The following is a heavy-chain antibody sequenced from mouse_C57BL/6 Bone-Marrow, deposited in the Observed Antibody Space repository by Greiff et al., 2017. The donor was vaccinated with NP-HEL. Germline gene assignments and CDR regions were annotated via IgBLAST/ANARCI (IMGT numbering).Heavy chain of an antibody. CDR3: ARRSDFDYAEDN. CDR2: FHPSNDDT. V-gene: IGHV1-47*01. Sequence: VKLVESGAELVKPGASVKMSCKASGYTFTTYPIEWMKQSHGKCLEWIGNFHPSNDDTKYNEKFKGKATLTVEKSSITASLDLSRLTSADSAVFYCARRSDFDYAEDNWGQGTSVTVSS. CDR1: GYTFTTYP. D-gene: IGHD2-4*01. J-gene: IGHJ4*01.